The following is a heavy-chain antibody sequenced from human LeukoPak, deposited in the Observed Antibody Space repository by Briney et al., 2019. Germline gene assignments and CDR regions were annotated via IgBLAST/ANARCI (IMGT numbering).Heavy chain of an antibody. CDR3: ARSQTYGDHPPFDY. J-gene: IGHJ4*02. CDR1: GYSFTGSA. D-gene: IGHD4-17*01. CDR2: INTNTGNP. V-gene: IGHV7-4-1*02. Sequence: ASVKVSCKASGYSFTGSAMNWVRQAPGQGLEWMGWINTNTGNPTYAQCFTGRFVFSLDTSVSTAYIQISSLKTEDTAVYFCARSQTYGDHPPFDYWGQGTLVTVSS.